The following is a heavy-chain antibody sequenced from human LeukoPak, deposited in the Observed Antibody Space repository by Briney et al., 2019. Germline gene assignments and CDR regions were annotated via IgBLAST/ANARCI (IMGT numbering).Heavy chain of an antibody. D-gene: IGHD1-26*01. Sequence: SETLPLTCAVYGXSFSGYYWSWIRQPPGKGLEWIGEINHSGSTNYNPSLKSRVTISVDTSKNQFSLKLSSVTAADTAVYYCARGPAGSYLGFDYWGQGTLVTVSS. J-gene: IGHJ4*02. CDR1: GXSFSGYY. CDR2: INHSGST. CDR3: ARGPAGSYLGFDY. V-gene: IGHV4-34*01.